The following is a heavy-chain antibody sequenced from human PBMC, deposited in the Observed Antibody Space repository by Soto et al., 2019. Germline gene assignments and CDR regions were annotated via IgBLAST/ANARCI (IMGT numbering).Heavy chain of an antibody. CDR2: IIPIFGTA. J-gene: IGHJ3*01. CDR1: GGTSSDYA. Sequence: QVLLVQSGTEVKKPGSSVKVSCQASGGTSSDYALTWVRQAPGQGLEWMGGIIPIFGTANYAQRFQGRVSITADESSSTAYMELSSLESEDTAVYYCAGSFKYGSGTFDALDVWGHGTMVMVSS. V-gene: IGHV1-69*01. D-gene: IGHD3-10*01. CDR3: AGSFKYGSGTFDALDV.